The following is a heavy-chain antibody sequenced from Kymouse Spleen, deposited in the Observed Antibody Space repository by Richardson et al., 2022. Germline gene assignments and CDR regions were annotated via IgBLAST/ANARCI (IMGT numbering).Heavy chain of an antibody. V-gene: IGHV3-33*01. J-gene: IGHJ4*02. CDR1: GFTFSSYG. CDR3: ARAGMTTVTMFFDY. D-gene: IGHD4-17*01. Sequence: QVQLVESGGGVVQPGRSLRLSCAASGFTFSSYGMHWVRQAPGKGLEWVAVIWYDGSNKYYADSVKGRFTISRDNSKNTLYLQMNSLRAEDTAVYYCARAGMTTVTMFFDYWGQGTLVTVSS. CDR2: IWYDGSNK.